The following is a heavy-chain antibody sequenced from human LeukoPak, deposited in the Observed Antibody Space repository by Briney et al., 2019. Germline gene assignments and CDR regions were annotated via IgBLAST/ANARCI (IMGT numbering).Heavy chain of an antibody. CDR1: GFTFDDYA. V-gene: IGHV3-9*01. CDR2: ISWNSGSI. J-gene: IGHJ6*02. Sequence: GGSLRLSCAASGFTFDDYAMHWVRQAPGKGLEWVSGISWNSGSIGYADSVKGRFTISRDNAKNSLYLQMNSLRAEDTALYYCAKDMSIVAPGGMDVWGQGTTVTVSS. D-gene: IGHD5-12*01. CDR3: AKDMSIVAPGGMDV.